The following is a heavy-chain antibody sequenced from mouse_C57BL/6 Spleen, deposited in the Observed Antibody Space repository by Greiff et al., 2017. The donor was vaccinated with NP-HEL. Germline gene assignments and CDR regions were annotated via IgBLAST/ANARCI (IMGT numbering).Heavy chain of an antibody. D-gene: IGHD1-1*01. J-gene: IGHJ2*01. CDR2: INPNNGGT. V-gene: IGHV1-22*01. CDR3: ARGGVTTVAYFDY. CDR1: GYTFADYN. Sequence: EVQLQQSGPEPVKPGASVKMSCKASGYTFADYNMHWVKQSHGKSLEWIGYINPNNGGTSYNQKFKGKATLTVNKSSSTAYMELRSLTSEDSAVYYCARGGVTTVAYFDYWGQGTTLTVSS.